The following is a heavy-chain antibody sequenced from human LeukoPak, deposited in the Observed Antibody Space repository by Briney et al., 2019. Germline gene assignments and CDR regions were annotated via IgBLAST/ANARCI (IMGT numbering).Heavy chain of an antibody. CDR3: ARDTPGEESH. CDR1: GFTFSSYS. CDR2: ISSSSSYI. D-gene: IGHD2-2*01. Sequence: GGSLRLSCAASGFTFSSYSMNWVRQAPGKGLEWVSSISSSSSYIYYADSVKGRLTISRDNAKNSLYLQMNSLRGEDTAVYYCARDTPGEESHWGQGTLVTVSS. V-gene: IGHV3-21*01. J-gene: IGHJ4*02.